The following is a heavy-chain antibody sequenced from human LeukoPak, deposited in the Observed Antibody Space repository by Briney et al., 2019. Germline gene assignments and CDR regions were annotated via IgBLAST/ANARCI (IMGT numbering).Heavy chain of an antibody. CDR3: ARGSGWYPH. V-gene: IGHV4-59*02. CDR2: ISYSGDT. Sequence: PSETLSLTCSVSGGSVGSNYWSWVRQSPGKGLEWIGYISYSGDTKYNPSLKSRLSMSVDTSKNQCSLMLTSVTAADTAVYYCARGSGWYPHWGQGTLVTVSS. CDR1: GGSVGSNY. J-gene: IGHJ1*01. D-gene: IGHD6-19*01.